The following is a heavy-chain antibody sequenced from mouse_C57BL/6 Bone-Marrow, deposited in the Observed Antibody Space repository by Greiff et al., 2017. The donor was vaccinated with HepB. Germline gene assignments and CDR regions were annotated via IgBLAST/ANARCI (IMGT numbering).Heavy chain of an antibody. Sequence: EVHLVESGEGLVKPGGSLKLSCAASGFTFSSYAMSWVRQTPEKRLEWVAYISSGGDYIYYADTVKGRFTISRDNARNTLYLQMSSLKSEDTAMYYCTREGSSYLFFDYWGQGTTLTVSS. CDR3: TREGSSYLFFDY. CDR2: ISSGGDYI. D-gene: IGHD1-1*01. CDR1: GFTFSSYA. V-gene: IGHV5-9-1*02. J-gene: IGHJ2*01.